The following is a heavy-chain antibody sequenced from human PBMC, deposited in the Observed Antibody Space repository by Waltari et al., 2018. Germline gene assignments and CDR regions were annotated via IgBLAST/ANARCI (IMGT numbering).Heavy chain of an antibody. V-gene: IGHV7-4-1*02. CDR3: ARDRVVGATDWAY. D-gene: IGHD1-26*01. J-gene: IGHJ4*02. Sequence: QVQLVQSASELKEPGASVKIACKASGYTFTNFAIDWVRPAPGQGLEWMGWISTATGNPTYGRGFTGRYVLSLDTSINTAYLQITSLKAEDTAFYFCARDRVVGATDWAYWGQGTLVTVSS. CDR1: GYTFTNFA. CDR2: ISTATGNP.